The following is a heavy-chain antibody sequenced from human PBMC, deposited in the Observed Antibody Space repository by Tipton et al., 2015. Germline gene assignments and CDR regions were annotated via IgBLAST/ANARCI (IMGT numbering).Heavy chain of an antibody. CDR1: GYTFTSYD. CDR3: ARGQSTHFFDP. CDR2: MSANSGVT. D-gene: IGHD4-11*01. Sequence: QSGPEVKKPGASVKVSCKASGYTFTSYDINWFRQATGQGLEWMGWMSANSGVTGYAQKFQGRVTMTRDTSVRTAYMELSSLKSEDTAVYYCARGQSTHFFDPWGQGTLVTVSS. V-gene: IGHV1-8*01. J-gene: IGHJ5*02.